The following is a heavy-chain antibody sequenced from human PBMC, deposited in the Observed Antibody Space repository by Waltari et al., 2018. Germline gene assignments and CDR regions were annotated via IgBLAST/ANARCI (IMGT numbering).Heavy chain of an antibody. Sequence: EVQMLESGGGLVEPGGSLRLSCTTSGFTFTQYTMRWVSQTPTRGLEWVSYISSRGSATHYADSVRGRFTISRDSAKGSVYLQMNNLRADDAAMYYCARGRYGAGSYSDYDYWGQGTLVTVSS. V-gene: IGHV3-48*01. CDR2: ISSRGSAT. CDR1: GFTFTQYT. D-gene: IGHD3-10*01. J-gene: IGHJ4*02. CDR3: ARGRYGAGSYSDYDY.